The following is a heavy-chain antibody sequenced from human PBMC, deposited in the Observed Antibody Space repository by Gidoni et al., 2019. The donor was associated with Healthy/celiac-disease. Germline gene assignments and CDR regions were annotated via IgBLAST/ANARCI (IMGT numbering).Heavy chain of an antibody. CDR2: ISAYNGNT. CDR3: ARERAVAGSGDAFDI. CDR1: GYTVTSYG. Sequence: QVQLVQSGAEVKKPGASVTVSCTASGYTVTSYGISWVRQAPGQGLEWMGWISAYNGNTNYAQKLQGRVTMTTDTSTSTAYMELRSLRSDDTAVYYCARERAVAGSGDAFDIWGQGTMVTVSS. V-gene: IGHV1-18*04. J-gene: IGHJ3*02. D-gene: IGHD6-19*01.